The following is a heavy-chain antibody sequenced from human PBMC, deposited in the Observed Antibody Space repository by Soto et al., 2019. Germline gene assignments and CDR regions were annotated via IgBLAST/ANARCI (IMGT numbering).Heavy chain of an antibody. Sequence: EVQLVESGGGLVQPGGSLRLSCAASGFIFSSSWMHWVRQVPGKGLVWVTRINSDGSMTNYADSVKGRFTISRDNAKNTLYLQMNSLTVDDTAVYFCARVWHGDYDDWGRGPLVTVSS. V-gene: IGHV3-74*01. D-gene: IGHD4-17*01. CDR3: ARVWHGDYDD. CDR2: INSDGSMT. CDR1: GFIFSSSW. J-gene: IGHJ4*02.